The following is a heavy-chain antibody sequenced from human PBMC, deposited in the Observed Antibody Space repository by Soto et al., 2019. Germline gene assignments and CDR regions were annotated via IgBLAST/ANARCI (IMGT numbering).Heavy chain of an antibody. Sequence: GGSLKISCKGSGYSFAGYWITWVRQKPGKGLEWMGRIDPSDSQTYYSPSFPGHVTISVTKSITTVFLQWSSLRASGTAMYYCARQIYDADTGPNFQYYFDSWGQGTPVTVSS. J-gene: IGHJ4*02. CDR1: GYSFAGYW. CDR3: ARQIYDADTGPNFQYYFDS. CDR2: IDPSDSQT. D-gene: IGHD5-18*01. V-gene: IGHV5-10-1*01.